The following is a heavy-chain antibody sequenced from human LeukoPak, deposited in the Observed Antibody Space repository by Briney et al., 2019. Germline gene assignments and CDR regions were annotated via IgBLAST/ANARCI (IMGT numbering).Heavy chain of an antibody. CDR1: GGSISSCSYY. D-gene: IGHD6-13*01. V-gene: IGHV4-61*02. CDR2: IYTSGST. Sequence: SQTLSLTCTVSGGSISSCSYYWSWIRQPAGKGLEWIGRIYTSGSTNYNPSLKSRVTISVDTSKNQFSLKLSSVTAADTAVYYCARGPNSSSWYFDYWGQGTLVTVFS. CDR3: ARGPNSSSWYFDY. J-gene: IGHJ4*02.